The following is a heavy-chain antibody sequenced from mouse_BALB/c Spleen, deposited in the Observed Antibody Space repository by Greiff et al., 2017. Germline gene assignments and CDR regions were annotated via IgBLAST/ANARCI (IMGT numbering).Heavy chain of an antibody. J-gene: IGHJ3*01. CDR2: IYPYNGGT. CDR3: ASFAPIYYGGSSGFAY. Sequence: VQLQQSGPELVKPGASVKISCKASGYTFTDYNMHWVKQSHGKSLEWIGYIYPYNGGTGYNQKFKSKATLTVDNSSSTAYMELRSLTSEDSAVYYCASFAPIYYGGSSGFAYWGQGTLVTVSA. D-gene: IGHD1-1*01. V-gene: IGHV1S29*02. CDR1: GYTFTDYN.